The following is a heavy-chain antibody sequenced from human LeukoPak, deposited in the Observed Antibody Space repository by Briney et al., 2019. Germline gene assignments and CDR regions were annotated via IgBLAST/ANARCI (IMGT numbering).Heavy chain of an antibody. D-gene: IGHD6-6*01. CDR1: GYTLTELS. V-gene: IGHV1-24*01. J-gene: IGHJ6*03. CDR2: FDPEDGET. Sequence: ASVKVSCKVSGYTLTELSMHWVRQAPGKGLEWMGGFDPEDGETIYAQKFQGRVTMTEDTSTDTAYMELSSLRSEDTAVYYCATSSTGRIAALGANYYYYMDVWGKGTTVTVSS. CDR3: ATSSTGRIAALGANYYYYMDV.